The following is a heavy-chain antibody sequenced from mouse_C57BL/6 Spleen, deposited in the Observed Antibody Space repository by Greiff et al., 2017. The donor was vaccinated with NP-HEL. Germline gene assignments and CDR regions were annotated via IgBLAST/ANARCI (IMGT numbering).Heavy chain of an antibody. Sequence: EVMLVESGGGLVQPKGSLKLSCAASGFSFNTYAMNWVRQAPGKGLEWVARIRSKSNNYATYYADSVKDRFSISRDDSESMLYLQMNNLKTENTAMYYCVRHPPNLAWYFEVWGTGTTGTVSS. J-gene: IGHJ1*03. D-gene: IGHD4-1*01. CDR1: GFSFNTYA. V-gene: IGHV10-1*01. CDR2: IRSKSNNYAT. CDR3: VRHPPNLAWYFEV.